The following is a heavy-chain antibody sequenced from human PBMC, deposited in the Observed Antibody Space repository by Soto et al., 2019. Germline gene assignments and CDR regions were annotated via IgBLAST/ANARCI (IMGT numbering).Heavy chain of an antibody. Sequence: GASVKVSCKASGGTFSSYAISWVRQAPGQGLEWMGGIIPIFGTANYAQKFQGRVTITADESTSTAYMELSSLRSEGTAVYYCARDFGYYYDSSGYSDAFDIWGQGTMVTVSS. CDR3: ARDFGYYYDSSGYSDAFDI. CDR2: IIPIFGTA. D-gene: IGHD3-22*01. J-gene: IGHJ3*02. CDR1: GGTFSSYA. V-gene: IGHV1-69*13.